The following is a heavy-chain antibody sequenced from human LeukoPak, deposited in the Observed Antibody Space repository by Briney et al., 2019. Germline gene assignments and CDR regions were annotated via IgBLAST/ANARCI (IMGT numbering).Heavy chain of an antibody. Sequence: PGGSLRLSCAASGFTFSSYEMNWVRQAPGKGLEWVSYISSSSSYTNYADSVKGRFTISRDNAKNSLYLQMNSLRAEDTAVYYCARDGYCSGGSCYSWFDYWGQGTLVTVSS. CDR1: GFTFSSYE. CDR2: ISSSSSYT. D-gene: IGHD2-15*01. CDR3: ARDGYCSGGSCYSWFDY. J-gene: IGHJ4*02. V-gene: IGHV3-48*03.